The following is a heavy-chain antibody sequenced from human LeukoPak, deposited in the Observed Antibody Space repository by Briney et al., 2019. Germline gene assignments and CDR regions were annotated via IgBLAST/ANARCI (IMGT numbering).Heavy chain of an antibody. Sequence: SVKVSRKASGDIFNSFTISWVRQAPGQGLEWVGGIIPIFGVTNYAQKFQGRVTITADKSTSTVYMELSSLRFEDTAVYFCASALHRGWGYFYYYMDVWGKGTTVTISS. CDR1: GDIFNSFT. J-gene: IGHJ6*03. CDR2: IIPIFGVT. V-gene: IGHV1-69*10. CDR3: ASALHRGWGYFYYYMDV. D-gene: IGHD3-10*01.